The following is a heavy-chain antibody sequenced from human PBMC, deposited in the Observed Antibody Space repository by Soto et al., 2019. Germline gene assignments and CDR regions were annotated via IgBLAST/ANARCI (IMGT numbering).Heavy chain of an antibody. D-gene: IGHD3-10*01. Sequence: QLQLQESGSGLVKPSQTLSLTCAVSGCSMRSGDYSWSWIRQPPGKGLEWIGYIYYSGNTYYNPALKSRVTISVARSKNQFSLKLSSVTAEDTAVYYCARETGNPYCSGSLFDYWGQGILVTVSS. CDR1: GCSMRSGDYS. CDR2: IYYSGNT. V-gene: IGHV4-30-2*01. J-gene: IGHJ4*02. CDR3: ARETGNPYCSGSLFDY.